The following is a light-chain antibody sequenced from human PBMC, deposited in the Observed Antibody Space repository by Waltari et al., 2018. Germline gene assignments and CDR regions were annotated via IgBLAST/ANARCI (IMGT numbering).Light chain of an antibody. J-gene: IGKJ4*01. CDR1: QDIKNH. Sequence: DIQMTQSPSSLSASVGDRVTITCQASQDIKNHLNWYQQKSGKVPKLLIYAASNLETGVPSRFSGSGSGTHFTFTISSLQPQDVATYYCQQYDDLPLAFGGGTKVEIK. V-gene: IGKV1-33*01. CDR2: AAS. CDR3: QQYDDLPLA.